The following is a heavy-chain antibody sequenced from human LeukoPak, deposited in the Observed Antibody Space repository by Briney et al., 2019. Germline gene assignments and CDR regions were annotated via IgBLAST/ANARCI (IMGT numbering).Heavy chain of an antibody. CDR3: ARALPFRSSPYYDFWSGYYFDY. J-gene: IGHJ4*02. Sequence: SETLSLTCTVSGGSITSDNYYWGWIRQPPGKGLEWIGSVSYTGNMYYNPSLRSRVTISFDTSKNQFSLRLSSVTAADTAVYYCARALPFRSSPYYDFWSGYYFDYWGREPWSPSPQ. V-gene: IGHV4-39*07. CDR1: GGSITSDNYY. CDR2: VSYTGNM. D-gene: IGHD3-3*01.